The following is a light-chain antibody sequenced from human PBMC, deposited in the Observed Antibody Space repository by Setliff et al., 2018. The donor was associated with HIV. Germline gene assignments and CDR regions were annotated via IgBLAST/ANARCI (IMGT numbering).Light chain of an antibody. CDR1: SSDVGSYNL. CDR3: CSYAGGRTFVV. V-gene: IGLV2-23*02. Sequence: QSALTQPASVSGSPGQSFTISCTGTSSDVGSYNLVSWYQQHPGKAPRLMIYEVSKRPSGVSNRFSGSKSGNTASLTISGLQAEDEANYYCCSYAGGRTFVVFGGGTKATVL. J-gene: IGLJ2*01. CDR2: EVS.